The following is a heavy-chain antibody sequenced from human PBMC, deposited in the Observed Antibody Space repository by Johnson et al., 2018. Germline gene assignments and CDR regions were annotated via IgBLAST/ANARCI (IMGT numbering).Heavy chain of an antibody. CDR1: GFTFSSYS. CDR2: IRSKANSYAT. D-gene: IGHD2-21*02. Sequence: VQLVESRGGLVKPGGSLRLSCAASGFTFSSYSMNWVRQASGKGLEWVGRIRSKANSYATAYAASVKGRFTISRDDSKNTAYLQMNSLKTEDTAVYYCTRWAPVVVPARVAFDIWGQGTMVTGSS. CDR3: TRWAPVVVPARVAFDI. V-gene: IGHV3-73*01. J-gene: IGHJ3*02.